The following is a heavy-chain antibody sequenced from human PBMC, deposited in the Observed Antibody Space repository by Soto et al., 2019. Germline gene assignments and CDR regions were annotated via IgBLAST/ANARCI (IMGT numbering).Heavy chain of an antibody. D-gene: IGHD1-1*01. CDR3: AREYNWIYGQNWFDP. J-gene: IGHJ5*02. CDR2: IYYSEST. Sequence: SETLSLTCTVSGGSISSGGYYWSRIRQPPGKGLEWIGYIYYSESTYYNPSLKRRVNISVDTSKNQFSLKLSSVSAADTAVYYCAREYNWIYGQNWFDPWGQGTLVTVSS. V-gene: IGHV4-30-4*01. CDR1: GGSISSGGYY.